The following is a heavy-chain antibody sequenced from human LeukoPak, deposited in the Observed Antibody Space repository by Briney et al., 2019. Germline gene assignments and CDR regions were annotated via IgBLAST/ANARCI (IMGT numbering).Heavy chain of an antibody. V-gene: IGHV1-46*01. D-gene: IGHD3-10*01. Sequence: ASVKVSCKASGYTFTSYYVHWVRQAPGQGLEWMGIIKPSGGSTSYAQNFQGRVTMTRDTSTSTVYMEVSSLRSEDTAVYYCAKETNGPGYYGSGKHFDYWGQGTLVTVSS. CDR2: IKPSGGST. CDR1: GYTFTSYY. CDR3: AKETNGPGYYGSGKHFDY. J-gene: IGHJ4*02.